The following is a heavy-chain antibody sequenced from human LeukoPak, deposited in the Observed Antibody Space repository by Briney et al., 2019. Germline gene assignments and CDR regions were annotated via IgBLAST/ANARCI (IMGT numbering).Heavy chain of an antibody. CDR1: GGSISSSRYY. CDR3: VRDSGGYDFDH. Sequence: SETLSLTCSVPGGSISSSRYYWGWIRQPPGKGLEWIGNIYYSGSTYYNPSLKSRVTISVDTSKNQSSLKLRPVTAADTGIYYCVRDSGGYDFDHWGQGTLVTVSS. D-gene: IGHD3-22*01. CDR2: IYYSGST. J-gene: IGHJ4*02. V-gene: IGHV4-39*01.